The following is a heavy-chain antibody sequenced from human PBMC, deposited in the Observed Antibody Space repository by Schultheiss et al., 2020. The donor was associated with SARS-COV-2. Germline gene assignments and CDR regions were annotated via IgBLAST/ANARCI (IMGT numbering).Heavy chain of an antibody. V-gene: IGHV4-59*02. CDR1: GDSVSGLN. CDR3: AREESDYYMSV. Sequence: SETLSLTCDVSGDSVSGLNWSWIRQAPGQGLEWIGYIHARGDSEYNPSLKSRVTMSVDTAKNQFSLRLTSVTAADTAVYYCAREESDYYMSVWGKGTTVTVSS. CDR2: IHARGDS. J-gene: IGHJ6*03.